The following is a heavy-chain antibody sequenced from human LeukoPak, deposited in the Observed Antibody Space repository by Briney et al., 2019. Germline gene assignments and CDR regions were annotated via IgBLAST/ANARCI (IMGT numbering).Heavy chain of an antibody. CDR2: IIPIFGTA. J-gene: IGHJ4*02. Sequence: SVKVSCKASGGTFSSYAISWVRQAPGQGLEWMGGIIPIFGTANYAQKFQGRVTITTDESTSTAYMELSSLRSEDTAVYYCARGPTQTYYDFWSGYYCDYWGQGTLVTVSS. D-gene: IGHD3-3*01. CDR3: ARGPTQTYYDFWSGYYCDY. V-gene: IGHV1-69*05. CDR1: GGTFSSYA.